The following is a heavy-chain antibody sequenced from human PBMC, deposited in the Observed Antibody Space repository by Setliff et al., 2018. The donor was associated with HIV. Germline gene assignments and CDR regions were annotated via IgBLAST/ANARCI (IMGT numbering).Heavy chain of an antibody. V-gene: IGHV1-18*01. J-gene: IGHJ3*02. CDR2: ISVYNGNT. CDR3: ASEGITMVRGAIIRSAFDT. Sequence: ASVKVSCKASGYTFTTYGISWVRQAPGQGLEWMGWISVYNGNTHYGQKFQGRVIVTAETSTSTAYMELTSLRSDDTAVYYCASEGITMVRGAIIRSAFDTWGQGTMVTVSS. CDR1: GYTFTTYG. D-gene: IGHD3-10*01.